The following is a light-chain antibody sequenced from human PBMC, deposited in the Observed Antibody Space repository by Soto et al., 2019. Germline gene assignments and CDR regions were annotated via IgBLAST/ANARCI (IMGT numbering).Light chain of an antibody. CDR1: QSVSSN. Sequence: EIVMTQSPATLSVSPGERVTLSCRASQSVSSNLAWYQQKPGQAPRLLIYGASTRATGIPARFSGSGSGTEFTLTISSLQSEAFAVYHCQQYNNWLSLTFGGGTRVDIK. J-gene: IGKJ4*01. CDR2: GAS. V-gene: IGKV3-15*01. CDR3: QQYNNWLSLT.